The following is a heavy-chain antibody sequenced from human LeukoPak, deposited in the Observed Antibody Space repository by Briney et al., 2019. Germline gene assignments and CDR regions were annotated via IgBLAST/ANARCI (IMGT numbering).Heavy chain of an antibody. J-gene: IGHJ4*02. D-gene: IGHD2-8*01. V-gene: IGHV3-23*01. CDR2: ILASGSLT. Sequence: GGSLRLSCAASGFNFNCYTLNWVRQAPGKGLQWVANILASGSLTYYADSVKGRFIITRDNSKNTVYLQMNSLRVEDTAIYYCAKDLRPDGVDNFDHWGQGILVTVSS. CDR3: AKDLRPDGVDNFDH. CDR1: GFNFNCYT.